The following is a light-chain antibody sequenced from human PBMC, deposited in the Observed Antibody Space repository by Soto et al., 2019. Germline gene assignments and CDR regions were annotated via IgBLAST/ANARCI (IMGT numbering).Light chain of an antibody. Sequence: QSVLTQPASVFGSPGQSIIISCTGTSSDVGGYNFVSWYQQHPGKAPKLMIYEVSSRPSGVSNRFSGSKSGNTASLTISGLQPEDEADYYCSSYTTSSTLVFGTGTKLTVL. CDR3: SSYTTSSTLV. J-gene: IGLJ1*01. CDR2: EVS. V-gene: IGLV2-14*03. CDR1: SSDVGGYNF.